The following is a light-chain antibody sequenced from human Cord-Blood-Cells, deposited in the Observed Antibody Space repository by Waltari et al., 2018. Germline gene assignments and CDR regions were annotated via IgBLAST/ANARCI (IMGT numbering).Light chain of an antibody. Sequence: QSSLPQPASVSGSPGQSITLSCTVTSRHVSCYHYVSWYKQHPGKAPKLMLYEVSKRPSGVSNRFSGSKSGNTASLNISGLQAEDEADYYCSSYTSSSTYVFGTGTKVTVL. CDR3: SSYTSSSTYV. V-gene: IGLV2-14*01. CDR2: EVS. J-gene: IGLJ1*01. CDR1: SRHVSCYHY.